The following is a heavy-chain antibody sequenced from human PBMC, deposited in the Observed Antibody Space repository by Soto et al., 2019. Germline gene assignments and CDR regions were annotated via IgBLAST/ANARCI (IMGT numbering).Heavy chain of an antibody. CDR3: TLRLVGYCSSTSCYDIADY. V-gene: IGHV3-15*01. CDR2: IKSKTDGGTT. CDR1: GFTFSNAW. Sequence: PGGSLRLSCAASGFTFSNAWMSWVRQAPGKGLEWVGRIKSKTDGGTTDYAAPVKGRFTISRDDSKNTLYLQMNSLKTEDTAVYYCTLRLVGYCSSTSCYDIADYWGQGTLVTVSS. D-gene: IGHD2-2*01. J-gene: IGHJ4*02.